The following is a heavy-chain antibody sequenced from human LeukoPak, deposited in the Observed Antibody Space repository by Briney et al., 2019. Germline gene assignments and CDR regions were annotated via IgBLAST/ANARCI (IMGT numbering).Heavy chain of an antibody. Sequence: GGSLRLSCAASGFTFRNYWMGWVRQAPGKGLEWVANTKPDGSAEYYADSVRGRFTTSRDNANNFLYLQMNSLRAEDTAVYYCAKLHYDILTGYYWFDPWGQGTLVTVSS. CDR1: GFTFRNYW. V-gene: IGHV3-7*03. CDR2: TKPDGSAE. J-gene: IGHJ5*02. CDR3: AKLHYDILTGYYWFDP. D-gene: IGHD3-9*01.